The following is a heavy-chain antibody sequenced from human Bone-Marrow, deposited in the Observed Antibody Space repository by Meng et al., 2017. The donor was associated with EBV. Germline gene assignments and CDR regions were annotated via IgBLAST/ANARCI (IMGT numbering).Heavy chain of an antibody. D-gene: IGHD3-10*01. V-gene: IGHV1-69*01. CDR3: ASESGRGFTPDY. J-gene: IGHJ4*02. Sequence: QVHLVQSGAGGKKPGAAVKVSRKTSGGTFRSDAVSWVRQAPGQGLEWMGGLIPMSDAPHYAQKFQDRVRITADESTSTHYMDLRGLRSEDTAVYYCASESGRGFTPDYWGQGTLVTVSS. CDR1: GGTFRSDA. CDR2: LIPMSDAP.